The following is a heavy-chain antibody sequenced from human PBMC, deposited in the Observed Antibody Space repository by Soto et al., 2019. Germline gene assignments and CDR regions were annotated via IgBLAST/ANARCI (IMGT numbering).Heavy chain of an antibody. CDR1: GYSISSAYF. D-gene: IGHD2-8*02. CDR2: IYHSGTT. V-gene: IGHV4-38-2*02. CDR3: ARDQLRLVGPDDAFDL. Sequence: SETLSLTCAVSGYSISSAYFWGWIRQPPGKGLEWIASIYHSGTTYYNPSLKSRVTISVDPSENQFSLKLDSVTAADTAVYFCARDQLRLVGPDDAFDLWGQGTMVTV. J-gene: IGHJ3*01.